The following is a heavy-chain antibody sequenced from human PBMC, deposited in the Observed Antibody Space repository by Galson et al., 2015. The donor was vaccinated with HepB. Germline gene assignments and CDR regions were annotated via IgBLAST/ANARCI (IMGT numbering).Heavy chain of an antibody. V-gene: IGHV3-15*07. CDR1: GFTFSNAW. Sequence: SLRLCCAASGFTFSNAWMNWVRQAPGKGLEWVGRIKSKTDGGTTDYAAPVKGRFTISRDDSKNTLYLQMNSLKTEDTAVYYCTTHYYDSSGYYRRYFQHWVQGTLVTVSS. D-gene: IGHD3-22*01. J-gene: IGHJ1*01. CDR3: TTHYYDSSGYYRRYFQH. CDR2: IKSKTDGGTT.